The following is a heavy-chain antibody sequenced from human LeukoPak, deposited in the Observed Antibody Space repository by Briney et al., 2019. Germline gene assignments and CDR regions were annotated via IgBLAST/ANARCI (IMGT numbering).Heavy chain of an antibody. CDR1: GDSIRSGTDY. J-gene: IGHJ4*02. Sequence: PSETLSLTCSVSGDSIRSGTDYWSWIRQPAGKGLEWIGRIYTSGSTSYNPALKSRVTISVDTSKNQFSLKLTSVTAADTAVYYCARGGGATRIDYWGQGTLVTVSS. CDR2: IYTSGST. V-gene: IGHV4-61*02. CDR3: ARGGGATRIDY. D-gene: IGHD3-10*01.